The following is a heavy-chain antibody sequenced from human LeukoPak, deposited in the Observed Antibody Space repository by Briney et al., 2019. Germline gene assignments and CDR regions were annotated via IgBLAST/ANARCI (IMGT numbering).Heavy chain of an antibody. CDR1: GGSFSGYY. CDR2: INHSGST. J-gene: IGHJ4*02. V-gene: IGHV4-34*01. D-gene: IGHD1-1*01. Sequence: PSETLSLTCAVYGGSFSGYYWSWIRQPPGKGLEWIGEINHSGSTNYNPSLKSRVTISVDTFKNQFSLKLSSVTAADTAVYYCARQETGTTHFDYWGQGTLVTVSS. CDR3: ARQETGTTHFDY.